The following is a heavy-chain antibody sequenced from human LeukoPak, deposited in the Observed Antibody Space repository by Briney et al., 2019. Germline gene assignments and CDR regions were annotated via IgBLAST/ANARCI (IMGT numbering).Heavy chain of an antibody. CDR2: IYPGDSDT. CDR3: ARQDYSSSAGDY. CDR1: GYSFTSFW. J-gene: IGHJ4*02. Sequence: GESLKISFKGSGYSFTSFWIAWVRQMPGKGLEWMGIIYPGDSDTRYSPSFQGQVTISVDKSISTAYLQWSSLKASDTAMYYCARQDYSSSAGDYWGQGTLVTVSS. D-gene: IGHD4-11*01. V-gene: IGHV5-51*01.